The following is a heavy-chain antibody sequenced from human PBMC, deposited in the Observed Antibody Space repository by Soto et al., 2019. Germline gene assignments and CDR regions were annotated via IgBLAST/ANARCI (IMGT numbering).Heavy chain of an antibody. CDR3: AKVLRFLEWLSELDY. D-gene: IGHD3-3*01. Sequence: GGSLRLSCAASGFTFSNYWMSWVRQAPGKGLEWVANIKEDGSERNYVDSVKGRLTISRDNAKNSLYLQLNSLRAEDTAVYYCAKVLRFLEWLSELDYWGQGTLVTVSS. V-gene: IGHV3-7*05. J-gene: IGHJ4*02. CDR2: IKEDGSER. CDR1: GFTFSNYW.